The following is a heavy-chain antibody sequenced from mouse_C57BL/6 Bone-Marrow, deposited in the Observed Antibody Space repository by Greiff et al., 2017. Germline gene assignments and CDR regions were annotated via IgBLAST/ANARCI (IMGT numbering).Heavy chain of an antibody. V-gene: IGHV1-64*01. CDR3: ARDITTVVGAY. Sequence: QVQLQQPGAELVKPGASVKLSCKASGYTFTSYWMHWVKQRPGQGLEWIGMIHPNSGSTNYNEKFKSKATLTVDKSSSTAYMQLSSLTSEDSAVYYCARDITTVVGAYWGQGTLVTVSA. D-gene: IGHD1-1*01. J-gene: IGHJ3*01. CDR2: IHPNSGST. CDR1: GYTFTSYW.